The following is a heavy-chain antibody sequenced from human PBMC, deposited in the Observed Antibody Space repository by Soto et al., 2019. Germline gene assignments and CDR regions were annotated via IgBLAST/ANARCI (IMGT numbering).Heavy chain of an antibody. D-gene: IGHD1-26*01. CDR1: GDPISSGGYY. V-gene: IGHV4-31*03. Sequence: QVQLQESGPGLVKPSQTLSLTCTVSGDPISSGGYYWSWIRQHPGKGLEWIGYIYYSGSTYYNPSLKSRLTISVDTSKNQFSLRLSSVTAADTAVYYCARGVPSGSEALFDDWGQGTLVTVSS. CDR3: ARGVPSGSEALFDD. CDR2: IYYSGST. J-gene: IGHJ4*02.